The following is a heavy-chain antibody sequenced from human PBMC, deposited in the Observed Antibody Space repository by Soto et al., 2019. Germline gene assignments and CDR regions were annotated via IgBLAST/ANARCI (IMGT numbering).Heavy chain of an antibody. Sequence: GGSLRLSCAASGFTVSSNYMSWVRQAPGKGLEWVSVIYSGGSTYYADSVKGRFTISRDNSKNILYLQMTSLRAEDTALYYCAKLGMTTINRDYWGQGTQVTVSS. CDR1: GFTVSSNY. CDR3: AKLGMTTINRDY. V-gene: IGHV3-53*01. CDR2: IYSGGST. J-gene: IGHJ4*02. D-gene: IGHD5-12*01.